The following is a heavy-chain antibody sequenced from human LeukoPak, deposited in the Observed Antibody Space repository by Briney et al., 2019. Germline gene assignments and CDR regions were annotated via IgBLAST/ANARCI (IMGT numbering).Heavy chain of an antibody. CDR2: ISSSSSYI. Sequence: GGTPGLSFAAPGSTFSSYSMNWVGQGPGKGLYLVSSISSSSSYIYYADSVKGRFTISRDNAKNSLYLQMNSLRAEDTAVYYCARDVERLAQMPYYFDYWGQGTLVTVSS. J-gene: IGHJ4*02. CDR1: GSTFSSYS. D-gene: IGHD1-1*01. V-gene: IGHV3-21*01. CDR3: ARDVERLAQMPYYFDY.